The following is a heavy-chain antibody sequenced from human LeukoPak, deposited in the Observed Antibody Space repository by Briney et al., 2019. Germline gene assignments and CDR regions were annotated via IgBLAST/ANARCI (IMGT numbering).Heavy chain of an antibody. V-gene: IGHV3-23*01. CDR3: AKDWRTLDAFDI. CDR1: GFTSSTNA. Sequence: GGSLRLSCAASGFTSSTNAISWVRQAPGKGLEWVSGISGGGGTTYYADSVKGRFTISRDNSKNTVYLQMNSLRAEDTAVYYCAKDWRTLDAFDIWGQGTMVTVSS. J-gene: IGHJ3*02. CDR2: ISGGGGTT.